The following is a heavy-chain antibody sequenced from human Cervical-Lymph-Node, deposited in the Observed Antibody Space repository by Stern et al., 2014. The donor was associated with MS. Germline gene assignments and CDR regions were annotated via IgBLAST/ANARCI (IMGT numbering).Heavy chain of an antibody. D-gene: IGHD3-22*01. Sequence: VQLVESGGGLVQPGGSLRLSCAASGFTFSSYAMSWVRQAPGKGLEWVSAISGSGGSTYYADSVKGRFTSSRDNSKNTLYLQMNSLRAEDTAVYYCAKDLETYYYDSSGYPNFDYWGQGTLVTVSS. V-gene: IGHV3-23*04. CDR2: ISGSGGST. J-gene: IGHJ4*02. CDR1: GFTFSSYA. CDR3: AKDLETYYYDSSGYPNFDY.